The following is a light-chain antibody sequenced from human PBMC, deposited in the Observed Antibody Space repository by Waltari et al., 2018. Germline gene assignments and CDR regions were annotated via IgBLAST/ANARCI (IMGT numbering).Light chain of an antibody. CDR1: SSDVGGYVS. CDR2: EVN. Sequence: QSALTQPPSASGSPGQSLTISCAGTSSDVGGYVSVSWYQQHPGKAPKVLIYEVNKRPSGVPDRFSGSKSGNTASLTVSGLQAEDEADYYCSSYAGRNNYVFGTGTKVTVL. J-gene: IGLJ1*01. V-gene: IGLV2-8*01. CDR3: SSYAGRNNYV.